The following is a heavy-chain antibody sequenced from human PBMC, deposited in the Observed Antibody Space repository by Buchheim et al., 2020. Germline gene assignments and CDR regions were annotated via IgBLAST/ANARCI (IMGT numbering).Heavy chain of an antibody. V-gene: IGHV4-34*01. J-gene: IGHJ5*02. CDR1: GGSFSGYY. CDR3: ARTLAMVQGVIVWFDP. Sequence: QVQLQQWGAGLLKPSETLSLTCAVYGGSFSGYYWSWIRQPPGKGLEWIGEINHSGSTNYNPSLKSRVTISVDTSKTQFSLKLSAVTAADTAVYYCARTLAMVQGVIVWFDPWGQGTL. CDR2: INHSGST. D-gene: IGHD3-10*01.